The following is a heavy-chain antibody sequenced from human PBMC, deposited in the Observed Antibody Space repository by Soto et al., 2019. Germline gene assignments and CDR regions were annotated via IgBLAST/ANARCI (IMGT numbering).Heavy chain of an antibody. CDR3: AHRGNYGDYHRWFDP. J-gene: IGHJ5*02. CDR2: IYWDDDK. CDR1: GFSLSTSGVG. D-gene: IGHD4-17*01. Sequence: QITLKESGPTLVQPTQTLTLTCTFSGFSLSTSGVGVGWIRQPPGKALEWLALIYWDDDKRYSPSLKIRLTITKDTSKNQVVLTMTNMDPVDTATYYCAHRGNYGDYHRWFDPWGQGTLVTVSS. V-gene: IGHV2-5*02.